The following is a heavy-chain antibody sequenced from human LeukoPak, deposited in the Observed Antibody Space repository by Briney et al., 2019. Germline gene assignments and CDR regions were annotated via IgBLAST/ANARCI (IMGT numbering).Heavy chain of an antibody. Sequence: GGSLRLSCAASGFTVRSNHMSWVRQAPGKGLEWVSIIYGGGSTYYADSVKGRFTISRDNSKNTLYLQMNSLRAEDTAVYYCARDLGSSLDYWGQGTLVAVPS. CDR3: ARDLGSSLDY. D-gene: IGHD6-13*01. CDR1: GFTVRSNH. V-gene: IGHV3-53*01. CDR2: IYGGGST. J-gene: IGHJ4*02.